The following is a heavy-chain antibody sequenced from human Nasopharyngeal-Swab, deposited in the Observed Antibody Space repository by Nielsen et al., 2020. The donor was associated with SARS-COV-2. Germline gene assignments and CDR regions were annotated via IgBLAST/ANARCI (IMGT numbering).Heavy chain of an antibody. CDR1: GYTLTELS. CDR3: ATPWPGPYWNYGRGDY. CDR2: FDPEDGET. D-gene: IGHD1-7*01. V-gene: IGHV1-24*01. Sequence: ASVKVSCKVSGYTLTELSMHWVRQAPGKGLEWMGGFDPEDGETIYAQKFQGSVTMTEDTSTDTAYMVLRSLRSEDTAVYYCATPWPGPYWNYGRGDYWGQGTLVTVS. J-gene: IGHJ4*02.